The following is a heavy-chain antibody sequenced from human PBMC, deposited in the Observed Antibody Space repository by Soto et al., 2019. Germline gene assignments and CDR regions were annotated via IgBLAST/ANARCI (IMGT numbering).Heavy chain of an antibody. J-gene: IGHJ4*02. Sequence: EVQLVESGGGLVRPGGSLRLSRSASGFAFRDSTMHWVRQAPGRGLEQLGTSTYTGDTPYYADSVKGRFTISRDNSQSTLYLQMSSLRPEDTGVYFCVKDYSHGRFPDYWGQGTLVTVSS. CDR1: GFAFRDST. V-gene: IGHV3-64D*06. D-gene: IGHD1-26*01. CDR2: STYTGDTP. CDR3: VKDYSHGRFPDY.